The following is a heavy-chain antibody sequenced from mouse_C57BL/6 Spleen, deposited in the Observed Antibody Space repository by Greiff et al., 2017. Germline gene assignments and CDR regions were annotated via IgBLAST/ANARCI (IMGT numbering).Heavy chain of an antibody. CDR1: GYTFTSYW. V-gene: IGHV1-69*01. CDR3: ARGYSSLYNYAMDY. J-gene: IGHJ4*01. CDR2: IDPSDSYT. D-gene: IGHD1-1*01. Sequence: QVQLQQPGAELVMPGASVKLSCKASGYTFTSYWMHWVKQRPGQGLEWIGEIDPSDSYTNYNQKFKGKSTLTVDKSSSTAYMQLSSLTSEDSAVYYCARGYSSLYNYAMDYWGQGTSVTVSS.